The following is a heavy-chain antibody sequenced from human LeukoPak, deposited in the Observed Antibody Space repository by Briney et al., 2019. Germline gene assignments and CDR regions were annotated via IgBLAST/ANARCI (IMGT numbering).Heavy chain of an antibody. J-gene: IGHJ4*02. CDR1: GFTFSSYS. V-gene: IGHV3-48*01. Sequence: GGSLRLSCAASGFTFSSYSMNWVRQAPGKGLEWVSYISSSSSTIYYADSVKGRFTISRDNSKNTLYLQMNSLRAEDTAVYYCARDWYHAIDYWGQGALVTVSS. D-gene: IGHD2-2*01. CDR2: ISSSSSTI. CDR3: ARDWYHAIDY.